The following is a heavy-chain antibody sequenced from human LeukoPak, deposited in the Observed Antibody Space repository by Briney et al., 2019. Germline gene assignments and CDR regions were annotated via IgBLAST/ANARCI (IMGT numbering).Heavy chain of an antibody. D-gene: IGHD3-3*01. V-gene: IGHV3-23*01. CDR1: GFTFSSYA. CDR3: AKDYYDFWSGYYTGGGPGDY. CDR2: ISSSGGST. J-gene: IGHJ4*02. Sequence: GGSLRLSCAASGFTFSSYALTWVRQAPGKGLEWVSGISSSGGSTYYADSVKGRFTISRDNSKNTLYLQMNSLRAEDTAVYYCAKDYYDFWSGYYTGGGPGDYWGQGTLVTVSS.